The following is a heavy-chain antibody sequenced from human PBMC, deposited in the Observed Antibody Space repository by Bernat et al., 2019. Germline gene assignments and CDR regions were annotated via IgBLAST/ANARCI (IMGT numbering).Heavy chain of an antibody. D-gene: IGHD6-19*01. J-gene: IGHJ3*02. Sequence: QVQLVQSGAEVKKPGASVKVYCKVSGYTLTELSMHWVRQAPGKGLEWMGGFDPEDGETIYAQKFQGRVTMTEATSTDTAYMELSSLRSEDTAVYYCATERSGWHYDAFDIWGQGTMVTVSS. CDR3: ATERSGWHYDAFDI. V-gene: IGHV1-24*01. CDR1: GYTLTELS. CDR2: FDPEDGET.